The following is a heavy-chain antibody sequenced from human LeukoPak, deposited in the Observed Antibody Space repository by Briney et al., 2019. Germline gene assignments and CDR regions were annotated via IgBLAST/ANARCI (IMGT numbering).Heavy chain of an antibody. CDR1: GGTFSSYA. V-gene: IGHV1-69*05. Sequence: SVKVSCKASGGTFSSYAISWVRQAPGQGLEWMGGIIPIFGTANYAQKFQGRVTITTDESTSTAYMELSSLRSEDTAVYYCARALNWNYVSDYYYYMDVSGKGTTVTVSS. D-gene: IGHD1-7*01. J-gene: IGHJ6*03. CDR3: ARALNWNYVSDYYYYMDV. CDR2: IIPIFGTA.